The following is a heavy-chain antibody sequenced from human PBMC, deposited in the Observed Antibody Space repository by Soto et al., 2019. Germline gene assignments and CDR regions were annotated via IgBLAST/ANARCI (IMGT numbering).Heavy chain of an antibody. Sequence: GGSLRLSCAASGFTFKDFGMAWVRQAPGKGLEWVSTVSGGGENTHYTDSVDGRFTISRDNSKNTVYLQMSSLRVDDTATYYCAKDVGYGVTPFDFWGQGTLVTVSS. CDR2: VSGGGENT. D-gene: IGHD4-17*01. CDR3: AKDVGYGVTPFDF. J-gene: IGHJ4*02. CDR1: GFTFKDFG. V-gene: IGHV3-23*01.